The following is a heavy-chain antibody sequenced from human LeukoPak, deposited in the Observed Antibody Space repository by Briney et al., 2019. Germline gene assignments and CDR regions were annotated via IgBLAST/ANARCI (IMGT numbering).Heavy chain of an antibody. CDR1: GGSFSGYY. CDR2: INHSGST. D-gene: IGHD3-9*01. Sequence: SETLSLTCAVSGGSFSGYYWSWIRQPPGKGLEWIGEINHSGSTNYNPSLKSRVTISLDTSQNQFSLKLTSVTAADSAVYYCASSNWAARLAVTWGQGTLFTVSS. V-gene: IGHV4-34*01. CDR3: ASSNWAARLAVT. J-gene: IGHJ5*02.